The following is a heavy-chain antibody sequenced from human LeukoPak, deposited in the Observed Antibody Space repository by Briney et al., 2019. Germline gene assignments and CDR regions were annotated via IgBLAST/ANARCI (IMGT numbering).Heavy chain of an antibody. V-gene: IGHV1-69*06. CDR1: GGTFSSYA. Sequence: GASVKVSCKASGGTFSSYAISWVRPAPGQGLEWMGGIIPIFGTANYAQKFQGRVTITADKSTSTAYMELSSLRSEDTAVYYCAKGYSSGWFDPWGQGTLVTVSS. D-gene: IGHD6-19*01. J-gene: IGHJ5*02. CDR2: IIPIFGTA. CDR3: AKGYSSGWFDP.